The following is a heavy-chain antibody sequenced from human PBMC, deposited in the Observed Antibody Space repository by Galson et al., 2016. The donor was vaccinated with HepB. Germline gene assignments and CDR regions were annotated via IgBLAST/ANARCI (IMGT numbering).Heavy chain of an antibody. J-gene: IGHJ6*02. CDR2: ISFDEIHK. CDR3: AKVLRVREVIRVDMDV. CDR1: GFTFSTYG. V-gene: IGHV3-30*18. D-gene: IGHD3-10*01. Sequence: SLRLSCAASGFTFSTYGMHWVRQAPGKGLEWVAVISFDEIHKFYADSVKGRFTISRDNSKNTVYLQMNSLRPEDTAVYHCAKVLRVREVIRVDMDVWGQGTTVAVSS.